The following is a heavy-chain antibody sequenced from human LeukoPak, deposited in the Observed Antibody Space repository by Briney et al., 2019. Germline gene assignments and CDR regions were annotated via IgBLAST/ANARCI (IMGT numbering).Heavy chain of an antibody. CDR1: GYTFTGYY. Sequence: ASVKVSCKASGYTFTGYYMHWVRQAPGQGLELMGWINPNSGGRNYAQEFQGRVPMTSATAISTAYMELSRLTSGDTAVYYCARGFVIPAAKLGHYYHYGIDGWSQRSTATV. V-gene: IGHV1-2*02. CDR2: INPNSGGR. D-gene: IGHD2-2*01. J-gene: IGHJ6*02. CDR3: ARGFVIPAAKLGHYYHYGIDG.